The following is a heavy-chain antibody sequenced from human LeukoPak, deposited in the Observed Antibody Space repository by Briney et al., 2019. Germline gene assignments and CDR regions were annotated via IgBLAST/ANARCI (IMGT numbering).Heavy chain of an antibody. J-gene: IGHJ4*02. Sequence: PGGSLRLSRAAFGFTVSSNHMSWVRQAPGKGLEWVSVVYTGGHTYYADSVKGRFTISRDTSKNTLHLQMNSLRAEDTALYYCTRGGFGVTAAHYWGQGTLVTVSS. CDR1: GFTVSSNH. D-gene: IGHD3-10*01. V-gene: IGHV3-53*01. CDR2: VYTGGHT. CDR3: TRGGFGVTAAHY.